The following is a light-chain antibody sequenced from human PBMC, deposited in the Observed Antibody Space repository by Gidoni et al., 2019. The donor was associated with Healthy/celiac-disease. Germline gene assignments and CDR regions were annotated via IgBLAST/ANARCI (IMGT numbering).Light chain of an antibody. CDR3: CSYAGSYTGV. J-gene: IGLJ1*01. V-gene: IGLV2-11*01. Sequence: QSALTQPRSVSGSPGQSVTISCTGTSSDVGGYNYVSWYPQHPGKAPKLMIYDVSKRPSGVPDRFSGSKSGTTASLTISGLQAADEADYYCCSYAGSYTGVFGTGTKVTVL. CDR1: SSDVGGYNY. CDR2: DVS.